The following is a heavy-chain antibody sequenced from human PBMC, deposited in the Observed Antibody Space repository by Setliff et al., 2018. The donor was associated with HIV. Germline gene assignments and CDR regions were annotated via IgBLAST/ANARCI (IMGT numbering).Heavy chain of an antibody. V-gene: IGHV4-39*01. CDR2: IYHTGST. CDR1: GGSINSTSYY. Sequence: SETLSLTCTVSGGSINSTSYYWGWIRQLPGNGLEWIGSIYHTGSTYYKPSLKSRVTISVDTSKNQFSLKLSSVTAADTAVFYCAGGGYSYGFGRHRAYFQYWGQGTQVTVSS. D-gene: IGHD5-18*01. J-gene: IGHJ1*01. CDR3: AGGGYSYGFGRHRAYFQY.